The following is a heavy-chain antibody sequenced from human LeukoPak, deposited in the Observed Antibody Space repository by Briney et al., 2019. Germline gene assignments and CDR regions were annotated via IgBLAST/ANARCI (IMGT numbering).Heavy chain of an antibody. CDR3: AREMESSGWYGAFDI. Sequence: SETLSLTCTVSGGSISSYYWSWIRQPPGKGLEWIGYIYYSGSTNYNPSLKSRVTITVDTSKNQFSLKLSSVTAADTAVYYCAREMESSGWYGAFDIWGQGIMVTVSS. CDR1: GGSISSYY. D-gene: IGHD6-19*01. CDR2: IYYSGST. J-gene: IGHJ3*02. V-gene: IGHV4-59*01.